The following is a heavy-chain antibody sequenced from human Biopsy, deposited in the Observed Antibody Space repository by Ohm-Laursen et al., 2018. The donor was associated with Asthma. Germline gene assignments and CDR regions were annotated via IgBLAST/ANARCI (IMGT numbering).Heavy chain of an antibody. V-gene: IGHV3-48*01. CDR3: AREGHEYCSSTSCASFDY. Sequence: GSLRLSCAASGFAVSRDHMFWVRQAPGKGLEWVAYISSRGSNLYYADSVKGRFTISRDNSKNTLYLQMNSLRAEDTAVYYCAREGHEYCSSTSCASFDYWGQGTLVTVSS. D-gene: IGHD2-2*01. J-gene: IGHJ4*02. CDR1: GFAVSRDH. CDR2: ISSRGSNL.